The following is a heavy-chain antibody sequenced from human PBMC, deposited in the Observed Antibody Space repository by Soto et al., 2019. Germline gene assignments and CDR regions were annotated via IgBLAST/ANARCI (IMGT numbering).Heavy chain of an antibody. J-gene: IGHJ4*02. Sequence: SETLSLTCAVSGGSISSGGYSWSWIRQPPGKGLEWIGYIYDSGSTYYNPSLKSRVTISVDRSKNQFSLKLSSVTAADTAVYYGARGALRWPTSWDFDYWGQGILVTVSS. D-gene: IGHD4-17*01. CDR3: ARGALRWPTSWDFDY. CDR1: GGSISSGGYS. V-gene: IGHV4-30-2*01. CDR2: IYDSGST.